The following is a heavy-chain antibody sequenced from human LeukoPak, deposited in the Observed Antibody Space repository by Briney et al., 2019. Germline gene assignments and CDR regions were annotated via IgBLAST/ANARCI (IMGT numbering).Heavy chain of an antibody. CDR1: GYTLTELS. Sequence: ASVKVSCKVSGYTLTELSMHWVRQAPGKGLEWMGGFDPEDGETIYAQKLQGRVTMTEDTSTDTAYMELSSLRSDDTAVYFCARDYGGNSGWFDPWGQGTLVTVSS. J-gene: IGHJ5*02. CDR3: ARDYGGNSGWFDP. CDR2: FDPEDGET. V-gene: IGHV1-24*01. D-gene: IGHD4-23*01.